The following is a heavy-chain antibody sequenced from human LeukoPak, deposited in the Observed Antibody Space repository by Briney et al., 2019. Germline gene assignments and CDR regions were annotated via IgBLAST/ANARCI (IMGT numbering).Heavy chain of an antibody. V-gene: IGHV4-38-2*02. CDR2: IYHSGST. D-gene: IGHD2-2*03. J-gene: IGHJ4*02. CDR1: GYSISSGYY. Sequence: SETLSLTCTVSGYSISSGYYWGWIRQPPGKGLEWIGSIYHSGSTYYNPSLKSRVTISVDTSKNQFSLKLSSVTAADTAVYYCASPWIVPDYWGQGTLVTVSS. CDR3: ASPWIVPDY.